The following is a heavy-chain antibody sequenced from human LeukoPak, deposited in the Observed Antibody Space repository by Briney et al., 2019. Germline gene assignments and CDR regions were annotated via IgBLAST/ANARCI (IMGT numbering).Heavy chain of an antibody. J-gene: IGHJ4*02. D-gene: IGHD2-8*01. CDR1: RFTFSSYS. CDR3: TRGTDGLWDF. Sequence: GGSLRLSCAASRFTFSSYSMNWVRQAPGKGLEWVSYISSSGSTIYYADSVKGRFTISRDNAKNSLYLQMNSLRAEDTAVYYCTRGTDGLWDFWGQGTLVTVSS. V-gene: IGHV3-48*04. CDR2: ISSSGSTI.